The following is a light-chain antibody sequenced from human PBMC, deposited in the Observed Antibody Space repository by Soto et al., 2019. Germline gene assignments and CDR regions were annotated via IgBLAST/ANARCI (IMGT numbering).Light chain of an antibody. J-gene: IGLJ2*01. CDR2: EGT. V-gene: IGLV2-14*02. Sequence: QSVLTQPASVSGFLGQSITMSCTGSSSDVGTFNLVSWFQQHPGKAPKLLIFEGTKRPSGVSDRFSGSKSGNTASLTVSGLQAEDEADYYCSSYAGSNVVFGGGTKLTVL. CDR3: SSYAGSNVV. CDR1: SSDVGTFNL.